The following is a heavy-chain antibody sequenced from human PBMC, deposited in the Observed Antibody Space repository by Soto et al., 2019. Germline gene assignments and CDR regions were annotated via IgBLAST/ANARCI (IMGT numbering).Heavy chain of an antibody. V-gene: IGHV3-23*01. CDR2: IGGSGGDT. CDR1: GVMLSNCA. CDR3: ASRIFYDSRGYYYYYFDD. Sequence: GRYRRLSWGGSGVMLSNCAMSWCRQPLGKGLAWVSGIGGSGGDTYYADSVKGRFTISRDNSKNTLYLQMNSLRAEDTAIYYCASRIFYDSRGYYYYYFDDWGQGTLVTVSS. D-gene: IGHD3-22*01. J-gene: IGHJ4*02.